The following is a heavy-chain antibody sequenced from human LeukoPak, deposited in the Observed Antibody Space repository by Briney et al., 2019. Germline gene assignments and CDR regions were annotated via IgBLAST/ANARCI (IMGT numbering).Heavy chain of an antibody. J-gene: IGHJ4*02. D-gene: IGHD2-15*01. CDR3: VRGLCSGGYCYGAFDY. V-gene: IGHV3-13*01. CDR2: IGNFGGT. Sequence: PGGSLRLSCAASGFTFSSYDMHWVRQATGKGLEWVSSIGNFGGTDYPGSVKGRFSASRENVKSSLYLHMRSLRAEDTAVYYCVRGLCSGGYCYGAFDYWGQGTLVTVSS. CDR1: GFTFSSYD.